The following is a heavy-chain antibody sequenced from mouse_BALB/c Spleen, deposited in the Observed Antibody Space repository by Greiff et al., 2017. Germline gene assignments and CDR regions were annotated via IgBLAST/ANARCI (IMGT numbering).Heavy chain of an antibody. V-gene: IGHV2-9-2*01. CDR3: VRGDYYGSSLYAMDY. Sequence: QVQLKESGPGLVAPSQSLSITCTVSGFSLTSYDISWIRQPPGKGLEWLGVIWTGGGTNYNSAFMSRLSISKDNSKSQVFLKMNSLQTDDTAIYYCVRGDYYGSSLYAMDYWGQGTSVTVSS. CDR1: GFSLTSYD. D-gene: IGHD1-1*01. J-gene: IGHJ4*01. CDR2: IWTGGGT.